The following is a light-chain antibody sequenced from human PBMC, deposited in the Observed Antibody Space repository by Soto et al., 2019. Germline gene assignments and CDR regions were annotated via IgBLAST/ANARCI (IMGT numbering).Light chain of an antibody. CDR2: DVT. CDR3: NSYASSSSPLV. Sequence: QSALTQPASVSGAPGQSITISCTGTSSDVGGYNYVYWYQQLPGKAPKLMIYDVTNRPSGVSNRFSGSKSGNTASLTISGLQAEDEADYYCNSYASSSSPLVFGGGTKLTVL. J-gene: IGLJ3*02. CDR1: SSDVGGYNY. V-gene: IGLV2-14*01.